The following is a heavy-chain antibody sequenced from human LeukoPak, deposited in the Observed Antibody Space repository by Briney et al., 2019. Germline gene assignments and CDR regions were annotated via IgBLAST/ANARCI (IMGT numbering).Heavy chain of an antibody. CDR3: ARGEDGYNSLDY. D-gene: IGHD5-24*01. V-gene: IGHV4-34*01. CDR1: GGSFSGYY. Sequence: PSETLSLTCAVYGGSFSGYYWSWIRQPPGKGLEWIGEINHSGSTNYNPSLKSRVTISVDTSKNQFSLKPSSVTAADTAVYYCARGEDGYNSLDYWGQGTLVTVSS. J-gene: IGHJ4*02. CDR2: INHSGST.